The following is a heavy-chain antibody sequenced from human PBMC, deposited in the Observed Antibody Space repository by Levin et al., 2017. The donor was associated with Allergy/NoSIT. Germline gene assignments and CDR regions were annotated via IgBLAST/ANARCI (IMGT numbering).Heavy chain of an antibody. V-gene: IGHV5-51*01. CDR3: ARLGGDCSSTSCYGGLDY. CDR1: GYSFTSYW. CDR2: IYPGDSDT. Sequence: ASVKVSCKGSGYSFTSYWIGWVRQMPGKGLEWMGIIYPGDSDTRYSPSFQGQVTISADKSISTAYLQWSSLKASDTAMYYCARLGGDCSSTSCYGGLDYWGQGTLVTVSS. J-gene: IGHJ4*02. D-gene: IGHD2-2*01.